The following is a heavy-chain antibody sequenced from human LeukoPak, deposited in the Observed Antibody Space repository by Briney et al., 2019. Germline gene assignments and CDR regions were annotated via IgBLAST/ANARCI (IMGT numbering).Heavy chain of an antibody. V-gene: IGHV3-30*18. CDR1: GFTFSSYG. D-gene: IGHD1-1*01. J-gene: IGHJ3*02. Sequence: GGSLRLSCAASGFTFSSYGMHWVRQAPGKGLEWVAVISYDGSNKYYADSVKGRFTISRDNSKNTPYLQMNSLRAEDTAVYYCAKLLGIPALESDAFDIWGQGTMVTVSS. CDR2: ISYDGSNK. CDR3: AKLLGIPALESDAFDI.